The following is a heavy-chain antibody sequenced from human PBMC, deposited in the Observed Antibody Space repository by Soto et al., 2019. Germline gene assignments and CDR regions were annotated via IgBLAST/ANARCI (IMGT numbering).Heavy chain of an antibody. CDR2: IYATGTT. CDR3: VRDGTKTLRDWFDP. J-gene: IGHJ5*02. CDR1: GASISGFY. V-gene: IGHV4-4*07. Sequence: XGTLTLTCTVSGASISGFYWSWIRKSAGKGLEWIGRIYATGTTDYNPSLKSRVMMSVDTSKKQFSLKLRSVTAADTAVYYCVRDGTKTLRDWFDPWGQGISVTVSS. D-gene: IGHD1-1*01.